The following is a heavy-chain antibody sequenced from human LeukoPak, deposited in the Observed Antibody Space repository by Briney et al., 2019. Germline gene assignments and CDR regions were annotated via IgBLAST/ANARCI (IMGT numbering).Heavy chain of an antibody. V-gene: IGHV3-74*01. J-gene: IGHJ4*02. CDR2: IKGDGSHT. CDR1: GFTFSNYW. CDR3: ARGAPYGDYVDY. D-gene: IGHD4-17*01. Sequence: GGSLRLSCAASGFTFSNYWMHWVRHAPGKGLVWGSRIKGDGSHTIYADSVKGRFTISRDNAKNTLYLQMNSLRAEDTAVYYCARGAPYGDYVDYWGQGTLVTVSS.